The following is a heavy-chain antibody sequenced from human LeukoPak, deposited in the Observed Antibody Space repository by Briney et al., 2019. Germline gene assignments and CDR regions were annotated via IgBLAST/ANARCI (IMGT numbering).Heavy chain of an antibody. Sequence: SETLSLTCAVSGDSISSGGYSWSWIRQPPGKGLEWIGYIYYSGSTYYNPSLKSRVTISVDTSKNQFSLKLSSVTAADTAVYYCAREVGAFDYWGQGTLVTVSS. CDR3: AREVGAFDY. J-gene: IGHJ4*02. CDR1: GDSISSGGYS. CDR2: IYYSGST. D-gene: IGHD1-26*01. V-gene: IGHV4-30-4*07.